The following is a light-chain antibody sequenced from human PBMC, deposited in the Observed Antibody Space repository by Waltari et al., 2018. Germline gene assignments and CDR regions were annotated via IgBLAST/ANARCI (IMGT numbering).Light chain of an antibody. J-gene: IGLJ3*02. CDR3: NSRDSSGNHWV. CDR1: RLRIHY. CDR2: GKN. V-gene: IGLV3-19*01. Sequence: SSELTPDPAASVALRPTVRITCQGDRLRIHYATWSQQKPGQAPVFVIYGKNNRPSGIPDRFSGSSSGNTASLTITGAQAEDEADYYCNSRDSSGNHWVFGGGTKLTVL.